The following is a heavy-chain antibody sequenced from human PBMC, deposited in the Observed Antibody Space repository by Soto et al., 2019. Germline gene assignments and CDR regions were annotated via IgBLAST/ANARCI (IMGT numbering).Heavy chain of an antibody. V-gene: IGHV3-23*01. CDR3: ANVKVAPTIRPNAPYYYGMDV. D-gene: IGHD2-15*01. J-gene: IGHJ6*02. Sequence: PGGSLRLSCAASGFTFSSYAMSWVRQAPGKGLEWVSAISGSGGSTYYADSVKGRFTISRDNSKNTLYLQMNSLRAEDTAVYYCANVKVAPTIRPNAPYYYGMDVWGQGTTVTVSS. CDR2: ISGSGGST. CDR1: GFTFSSYA.